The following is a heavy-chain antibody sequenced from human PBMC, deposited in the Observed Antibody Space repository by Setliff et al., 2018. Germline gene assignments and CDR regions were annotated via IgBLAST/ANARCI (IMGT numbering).Heavy chain of an antibody. V-gene: IGHV1-3*04. CDR3: VIRISGDSDH. Sequence: APVKVSCKASGYTFTSYAMHWVRQAPGQRLEWMGWINTGNGNTKYSQKFQGRFTITRDTSASTAYMELSSLRSEDTAVYYCVIRISGDSDHWGQGTLVTVSS. D-gene: IGHD1-26*01. CDR1: GYTFTSYA. J-gene: IGHJ4*02. CDR2: INTGNGNT.